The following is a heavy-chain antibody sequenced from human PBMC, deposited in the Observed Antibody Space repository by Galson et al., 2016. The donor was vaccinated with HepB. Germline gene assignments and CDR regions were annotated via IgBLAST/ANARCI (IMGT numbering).Heavy chain of an antibody. J-gene: IGHJ4*02. V-gene: IGHV3-23*01. Sequence: SLRLSCAASGFTFSNYAMSWVRQAPGKGLEWVSAISGSGGNSYYAGSVKGRFTISRDNSKNTVFLPMVTLRAEDTALYYCGKDRRDNTMVDLGAIDYWGQGTLVTVSS. CDR1: GFTFSNYA. D-gene: IGHD4-23*01. CDR2: ISGSGGNS. CDR3: GKDRRDNTMVDLGAIDY.